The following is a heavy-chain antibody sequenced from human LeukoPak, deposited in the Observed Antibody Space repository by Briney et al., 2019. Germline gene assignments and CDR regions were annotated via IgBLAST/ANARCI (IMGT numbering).Heavy chain of an antibody. J-gene: IGHJ5*02. D-gene: IGHD6-19*01. CDR2: ISTYNGNT. CDR3: ARVLWSSGWYSYNWFEP. Sequence: ASVNLSCNASGYTFTIDGISWGRQAPGQGLERKGLISTYNGNTNFAQKPQGIVTMSTDTSTSTDYMELRSLRSDDTAVYYCARVLWSSGWYSYNWFEPWGQGTLVTVSS. CDR1: GYTFTIDG. V-gene: IGHV1-18*01.